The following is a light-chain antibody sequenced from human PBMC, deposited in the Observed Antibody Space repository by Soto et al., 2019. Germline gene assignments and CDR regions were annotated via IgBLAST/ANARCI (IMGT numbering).Light chain of an antibody. J-gene: IGKJ1*01. CDR2: AAS. V-gene: IGKV1-39*01. CDR3: QQSDSTPPWT. Sequence: DIQLSQTPSSLSASVGDRVTIXCRASQSIVTYLNWYHQKPGKAPKLLIYAASNLQSGVPSRFSGSGSGTDFTLTISSLQPEDFATYFCQQSDSTPPWTFGQGTKVDIK. CDR1: QSIVTY.